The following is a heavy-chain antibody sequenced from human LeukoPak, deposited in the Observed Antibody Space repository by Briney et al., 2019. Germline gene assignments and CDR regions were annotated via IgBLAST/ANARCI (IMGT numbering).Heavy chain of an antibody. V-gene: IGHV3-30-3*01. J-gene: IGHJ4*02. CDR1: GFTFSSYA. Sequence: GGSLRLSYAASGFTFSSYAMHWVRQAPGKGLEWVAVISYDGSNKYYADSVKGRFTISRDNSKNTLYLQMNSLRAEDTAVYYCAEDHGSGSLPGYWGQGTLVTVSS. CDR2: ISYDGSNK. CDR3: AEDHGSGSLPGY. D-gene: IGHD3-10*01.